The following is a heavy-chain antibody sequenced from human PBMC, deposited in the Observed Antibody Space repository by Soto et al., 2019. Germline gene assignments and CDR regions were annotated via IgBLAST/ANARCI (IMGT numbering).Heavy chain of an antibody. D-gene: IGHD3-22*01. CDR1: GGTFSSYA. Sequence: SVKVSCKASGGTFSSYAISWVRQSPGQGLEWMGEIIPIFGTANYAQKFQGRVTITADESTSTAYMELSSLRSEDTAVYYCARDRGPSSGYYPYWFDHWGQGTLVTVSS. V-gene: IGHV1-69*13. J-gene: IGHJ5*02. CDR2: IIPIFGTA. CDR3: ARDRGPSSGYYPYWFDH.